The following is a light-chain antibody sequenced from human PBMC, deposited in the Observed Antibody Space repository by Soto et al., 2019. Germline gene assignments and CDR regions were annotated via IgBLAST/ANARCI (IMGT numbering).Light chain of an antibody. CDR3: HQANSFPYT. CDR2: ATS. J-gene: IGKJ2*01. CDR1: QGISNW. V-gene: IGKV1-12*01. Sequence: DIQMTQSPSSVSASVGDRVTITCRASQGISNWLAWYQQKAGKAPKLLIYATSTLQSGVPSRFRGSGSATEFTLTISSLQPEDVATYYCHQANSFPYTFGQGTKLEIK.